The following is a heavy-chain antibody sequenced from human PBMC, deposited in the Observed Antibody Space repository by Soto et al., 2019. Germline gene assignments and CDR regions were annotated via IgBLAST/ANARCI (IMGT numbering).Heavy chain of an antibody. CDR2: IYPGDSDT. Sequence: EVQLVQSGAEVKKPGESLKISCKGSGYSFTSYWIGWVRQMPGKGLEWMGIIYPGDSDTRYSPSFQGQVTISADKSISTAYLQWSSLKASDTAMYYCASPHHCSGGSCLSLRYAFDIWGQGTMVTVSS. CDR1: GYSFTSYW. CDR3: ASPHHCSGGSCLSLRYAFDI. D-gene: IGHD2-15*01. J-gene: IGHJ3*02. V-gene: IGHV5-51*03.